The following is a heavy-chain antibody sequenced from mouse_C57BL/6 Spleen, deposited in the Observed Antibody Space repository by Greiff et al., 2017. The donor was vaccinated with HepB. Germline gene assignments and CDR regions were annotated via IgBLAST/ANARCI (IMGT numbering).Heavy chain of an antibody. V-gene: IGHV14-3*01. CDR1: GFNIKNTY. D-gene: IGHD1-1*01. Sequence: EVMLVESVAELVRPGASVKLSCTASGFNIKNTYMHWVKQRPEQGLEWIGRIDPANGNTKYAPKFQGKATITADTSSNTAYLQLSSLTSEDTAIYYCARGLRYGSSYAYAMDYWGQGTSVTVSS. CDR3: ARGLRYGSSYAYAMDY. CDR2: IDPANGNT. J-gene: IGHJ4*01.